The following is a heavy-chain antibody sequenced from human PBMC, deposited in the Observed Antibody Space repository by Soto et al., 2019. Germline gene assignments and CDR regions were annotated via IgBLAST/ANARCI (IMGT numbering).Heavy chain of an antibody. V-gene: IGHV1-69*13. J-gene: IGHJ6*02. D-gene: IGHD5-18*01. Sequence: SVKVSCKASGGTFSSYAISWVRQAPGQGLEWMGGIIPIFGTANYAQKFQGRVTITADESTSTAYMELSSLRSEDTAVYYCAREQPTDTAMVYYYYYGMDVWGQGTTVTV. CDR3: AREQPTDTAMVYYYYYGMDV. CDR1: GGTFSSYA. CDR2: IIPIFGTA.